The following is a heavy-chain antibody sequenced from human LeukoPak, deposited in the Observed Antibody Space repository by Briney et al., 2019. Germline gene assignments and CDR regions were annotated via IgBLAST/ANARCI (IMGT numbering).Heavy chain of an antibody. CDR1: GYTFTTYG. J-gene: IGHJ4*02. Sequence: ASVKVSCKASGYTFTTYGISWVRQAPGQGLEWMGWISAYNGNTNYAQKLQGRVTMTTDTSTSTAYMELRSLRSDDTAVYYCARTRRDGIAADSDYWGQGTLVTVSS. CDR3: ARTRRDGIAADSDY. D-gene: IGHD6-13*01. V-gene: IGHV1-18*01. CDR2: ISAYNGNT.